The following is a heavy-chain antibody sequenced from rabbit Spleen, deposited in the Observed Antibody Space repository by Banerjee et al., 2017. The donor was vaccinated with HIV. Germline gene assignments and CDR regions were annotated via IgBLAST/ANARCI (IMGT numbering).Heavy chain of an antibody. CDR3: VRDQAGDADYGPYYLNL. Sequence: QEQLVESGGGLVQPGGSLTLSCKASAFDFINYGVTWVRPAPGKGLEWIGYIEPIFGNTYYASWVNGRFTISSHNAQNTLYLQLSSLTVADTATYFCVRDQAGDADYGPYYLNLWGPGTLVTVS. CDR1: AFDFINYG. D-gene: IGHD2-1*01. J-gene: IGHJ4*01. V-gene: IGHV1S47*01. CDR2: IEPIFGNT.